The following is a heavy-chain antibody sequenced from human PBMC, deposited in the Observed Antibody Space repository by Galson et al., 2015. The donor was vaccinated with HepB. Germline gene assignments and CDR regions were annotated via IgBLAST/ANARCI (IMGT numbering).Heavy chain of an antibody. CDR2: ISAYNGNT. V-gene: IGHV1-18*04. D-gene: IGHD3-10*01. Sequence: SVKVSCKASGYIFTSYGIGWVRQAPGQGLQWMGWISAYNGNTVLAQKFQGRVTMTTDTSTSTAYMELRSLRSDDTAFYYCARDLFGSGSYSYYFDYWGQGTLVTVSS. J-gene: IGHJ4*02. CDR1: GYIFTSYG. CDR3: ARDLFGSGSYSYYFDY.